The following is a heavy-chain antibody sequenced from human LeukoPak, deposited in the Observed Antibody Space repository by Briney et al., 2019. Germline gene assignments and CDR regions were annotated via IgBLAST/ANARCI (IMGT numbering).Heavy chain of an antibody. J-gene: IGHJ5*02. CDR3: ARDRIQFSLSWFDP. CDR1: GGTFSSYA. CDR2: IIPIFGTA. Sequence: SVKVSCKASGGTFSSYAISWVRQAPGQGLEWMGGIIPIFGTANYAQKFQGRVTITADESTSTAYMERSSLRSEDTVVYYCARDRIQFSLSWFDPWGQGTLVTVSS. V-gene: IGHV1-69*13. D-gene: IGHD5-18*01.